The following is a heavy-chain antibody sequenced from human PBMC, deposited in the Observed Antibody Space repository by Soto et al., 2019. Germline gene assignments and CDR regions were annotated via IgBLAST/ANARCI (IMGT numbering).Heavy chain of an antibody. V-gene: IGHV4-59*01. CDR1: GGSISSYY. J-gene: IGHJ6*03. CDR3: ARGFISGHLMRFLEWARSPDYYYYYMDV. CDR2: IYYSGST. D-gene: IGHD3-3*01. Sequence: SETLSLTCTVSGGSISSYYGSWIRQPPGKGLEWIGYIYYSGSTNYNPSLKSRVTISVDTSKNQFSLKLSSVTAADTAVYYCARGFISGHLMRFLEWARSPDYYYYYMDVWGKGTTVTVSS.